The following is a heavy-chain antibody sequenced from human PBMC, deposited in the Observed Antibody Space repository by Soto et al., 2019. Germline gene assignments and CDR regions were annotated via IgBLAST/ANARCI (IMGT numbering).Heavy chain of an antibody. CDR3: AHGRSGRAYEI. J-gene: IGHJ3*02. Sequence: SETLSITCTVSGGSISSYYWCWIRQPQGKGLEWIGYIYYSGSTYYNPSLKSRVTISVATSKNHFSLKLSSVTAADTAVYVCAHGRSGRAYEIWSKGSMVPVSS. CDR2: IYYSGST. V-gene: IGHV4-59*08. CDR1: GGSISSYY. D-gene: IGHD1-26*01.